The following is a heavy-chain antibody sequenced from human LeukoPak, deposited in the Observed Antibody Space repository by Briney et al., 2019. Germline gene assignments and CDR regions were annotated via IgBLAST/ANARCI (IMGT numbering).Heavy chain of an antibody. CDR1: GGSFSGYY. CDR2: INHSGST. D-gene: IGHD3-10*01. J-gene: IGHJ5*02. Sequence: PSETLSLTCAVYGGSFSGYYWSWIRQPPGKGLEWIGEINHSGSTNYNPSLKSRVTISVDTSKNQFSLKLRSVTAADTAVYYCARGLRKTQGVIIRKRGYWFDPWGQGTLVTVSS. CDR3: ARGLRKTQGVIIRKRGYWFDP. V-gene: IGHV4-34*01.